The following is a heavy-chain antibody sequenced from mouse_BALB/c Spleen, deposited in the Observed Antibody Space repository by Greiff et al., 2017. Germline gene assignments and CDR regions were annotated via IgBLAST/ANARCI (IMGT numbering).Heavy chain of an antibody. D-gene: IGHD2-1*01. CDR2: INPSSGYT. CDR1: GYTFTSYT. J-gene: IGHJ4*01. CDR3: ARSGNYHAMDY. V-gene: IGHV1-4*01. Sequence: QVQLQQSGAELARPGASVKMSCKASGYTFTSYTMHWVKQRPGQGLEWIGYINPSSGYTNYNQKFKDKATLTADKSSSTDYMQLSSLTSEDSAVYYCARSGNYHAMDYWGQGTSVTVSS.